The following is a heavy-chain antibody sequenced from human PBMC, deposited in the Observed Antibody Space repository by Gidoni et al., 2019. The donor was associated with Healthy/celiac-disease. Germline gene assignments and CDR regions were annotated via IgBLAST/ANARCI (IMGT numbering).Heavy chain of an antibody. CDR3: ARHSKQWLVSYFDY. CDR2: IYYSGST. D-gene: IGHD6-19*01. V-gene: IGHV4-39*01. J-gene: IGHJ4*02. CDR1: GGSISSSSYY. Sequence: QLQLQESGPGLVKPSETLSLTCTVSGGSISSSSYYWGWIRQPPGKGLEWIGSIYYSGSTYYNPSLKSRVTISVDTSKNQFSLKLSSVTAADTAVYYCARHSKQWLVSYFDYWGQGTLVTVSS.